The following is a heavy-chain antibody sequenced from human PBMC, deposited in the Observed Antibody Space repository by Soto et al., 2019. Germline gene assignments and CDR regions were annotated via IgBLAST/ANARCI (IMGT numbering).Heavy chain of an antibody. Sequence: QVQLQESGPGLVKPSETLSLTCTVSGGSVSSGSYYWSWIRQPPGKGLEWIGYIYYSGSTNYNPSLKSRVTISVDTSKNQFSLKLSSVTAAATAVYYCARDDAGYERPFDHWGQGTLVTVSS. CDR3: ARDDAGYERPFDH. J-gene: IGHJ4*02. V-gene: IGHV4-61*01. D-gene: IGHD2-2*01. CDR1: GGSVSSGSYY. CDR2: IYYSGST.